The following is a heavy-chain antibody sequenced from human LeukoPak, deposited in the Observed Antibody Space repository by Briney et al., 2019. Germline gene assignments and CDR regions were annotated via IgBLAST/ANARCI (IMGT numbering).Heavy chain of an antibody. D-gene: IGHD2-15*01. CDR1: GGTFSSYA. J-gene: IGHJ4*02. CDR2: IIPIFGTA. Sequence: SVKVSCKASGGTFSSYAISWVRQAPGQGLEWMGRIIPIFGTANCAQKFQGRVTITTDESTSTAYMELSSLRSEDTAVYYCARDLSYCSGSSCYSDYWGQGTLVTVSS. V-gene: IGHV1-69*05. CDR3: ARDLSYCSGSSCYSDY.